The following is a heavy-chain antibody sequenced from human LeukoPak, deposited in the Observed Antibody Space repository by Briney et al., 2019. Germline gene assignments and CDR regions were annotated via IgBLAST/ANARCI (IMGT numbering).Heavy chain of an antibody. Sequence: PGGSLRLSCAASGFTFSTYWMSWVRQAPGKGLEWVASIKEDGSERYYVDSVKGRFTISRDNSKNTLYLQMNSLRAEDTAVYYCARDSAVAGLFDYWGQGTLVTVSS. CDR1: GFTFSTYW. CDR3: ARDSAVAGLFDY. D-gene: IGHD6-19*01. J-gene: IGHJ4*02. V-gene: IGHV3-7*01. CDR2: IKEDGSER.